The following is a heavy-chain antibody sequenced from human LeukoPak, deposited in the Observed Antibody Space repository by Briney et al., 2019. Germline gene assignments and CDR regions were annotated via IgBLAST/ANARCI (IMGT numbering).Heavy chain of an antibody. CDR1: GFTFNNYG. D-gene: IGHD2-15*01. CDR2: IRYDGSNK. J-gene: IGHJ2*01. Sequence: PGGSLRLSCAASGFTFNNYGMHWVRQAPGKGLEWVAFIRYDGSNKYYADSVKGRFTISRDNSKNTLYLQMNSLRAEDTAVYYCAKLLYWYIDLWGRGTLATVSS. V-gene: IGHV3-30*02. CDR3: AKLLYWYIDL.